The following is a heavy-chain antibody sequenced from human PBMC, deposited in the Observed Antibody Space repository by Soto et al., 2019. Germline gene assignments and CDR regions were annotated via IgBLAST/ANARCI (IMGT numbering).Heavy chain of an antibody. CDR1: GFSLTTRSMC. CDR3: ARSLTYDFWPGYFFDF. Sequence: SGPTLVNTTQTLTLTCTLSGFSLTTRSMCVSWIRQSPGKALEWLALIDWDGDTYYSTSLKTRLTISRDPSTNQVVLTTTNLDPADTATYFCARSLTYDFWPGYFFDFWGQGALVTVS. D-gene: IGHD3-3*01. J-gene: IGHJ4*02. CDR2: IDWDGDT. V-gene: IGHV2-70*01.